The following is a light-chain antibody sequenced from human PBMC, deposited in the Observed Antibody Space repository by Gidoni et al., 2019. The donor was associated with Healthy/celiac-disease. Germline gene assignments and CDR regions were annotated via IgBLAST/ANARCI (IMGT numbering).Light chain of an antibody. CDR1: SSNSGAGYD. CDR3: QSYDRSLSGSV. J-gene: IGLJ2*01. V-gene: IGLV1-40*01. CDR2: GNS. Sequence: QSVLTPPASASRARGQRVTISCTGSSSNSGAGYDLQWYQQLHGTAPKLLIYGNSNLPSGVPDRFSGSKSGTSASLAITVLQAEDEADYYCQSYDRSLSGSVFGGGTKLSVL.